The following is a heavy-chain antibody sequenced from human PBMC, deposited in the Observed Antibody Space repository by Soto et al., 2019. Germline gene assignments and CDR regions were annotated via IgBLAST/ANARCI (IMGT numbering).Heavy chain of an antibody. CDR2: ISSSSSYI. Sequence: GGSLRLSCAASGFTFSSYSMNWVRQAPGKGLEWVSSISSSSSYIYYADSVKGRFTISRDNAKNSLYLQMNSLRAEDTAVYYCARDFRGPAAAGTRGQGTLVTVSS. CDR1: GFTFSSYS. V-gene: IGHV3-21*01. J-gene: IGHJ4*02. CDR3: ARDFRGPAAAGT. D-gene: IGHD6-13*01.